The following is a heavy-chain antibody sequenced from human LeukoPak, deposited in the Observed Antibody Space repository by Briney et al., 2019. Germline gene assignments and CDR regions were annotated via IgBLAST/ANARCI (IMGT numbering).Heavy chain of an antibody. D-gene: IGHD6-13*01. CDR3: AQTYSSSWFDY. CDR1: GFSLSTSGVG. V-gene: IGHV2-5*01. Sequence: ESGPTLVKPTRPLTLTCTFSGFSLSTSGVGVGWIRQPPGKALEWLALIYWNDDKRYSPSLKSRLTITKDTSKNQVVLTMTNMDPVDTATYYCAQTYSSSWFDYWGQGTLVTVSS. J-gene: IGHJ4*02. CDR2: IYWNDDK.